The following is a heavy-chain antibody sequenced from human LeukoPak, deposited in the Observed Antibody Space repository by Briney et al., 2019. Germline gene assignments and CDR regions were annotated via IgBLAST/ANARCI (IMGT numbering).Heavy chain of an antibody. Sequence: KPSETLTLTCAVYGGSFSGYYWRWIRQPPGKGLEWIGEINHSGSTIYNPSLKSRVTISADRSKDQFSLKLTSVTAADTAVYYCARCDCDRETGFDLWGRGTLVTVSS. J-gene: IGHJ2*01. D-gene: IGHD2-21*02. CDR1: GGSFSGYY. CDR3: ARCDCDRETGFDL. CDR2: INHSGST. V-gene: IGHV4-34*01.